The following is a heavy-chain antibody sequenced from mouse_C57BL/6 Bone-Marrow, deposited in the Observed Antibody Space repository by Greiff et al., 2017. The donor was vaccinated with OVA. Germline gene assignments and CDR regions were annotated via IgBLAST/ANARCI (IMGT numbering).Heavy chain of an antibody. D-gene: IGHD4-1*01. CDR3: ARRTLTGTGDWYFDV. V-gene: IGHV5-6*02. J-gene: IGHJ1*03. CDR1: GFTFSSYG. Sequence: EVKVVESGGDLVKPGGSLKLSCAASGFTFSSYGMSWVRQTPDKRLEWVATISSGGSYTYYPDSVKGRFTISSDNAKNTLYLQMSSLKSEDTAMYYCARRTLTGTGDWYFDVWGTGTTVTVSS. CDR2: ISSGGSYT.